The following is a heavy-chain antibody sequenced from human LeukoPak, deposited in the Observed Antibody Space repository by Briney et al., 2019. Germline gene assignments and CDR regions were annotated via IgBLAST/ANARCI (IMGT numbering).Heavy chain of an antibody. D-gene: IGHD3-22*01. CDR3: AKGGSSGYYYEYYFDY. V-gene: IGHV3-23*01. CDR1: GFTFSSYA. J-gene: IGHJ4*02. CDR2: ISGSGGST. Sequence: GGSLRLYCAASGFTFSSYAMRWVRQAPGKGLEWVSAISGSGGSTYYADSVKGRFTISRDNSKNTLYLQMNSLRAEDTAVYYCAKGGSSGYYYEYYFDYWGQGTLVTVSS.